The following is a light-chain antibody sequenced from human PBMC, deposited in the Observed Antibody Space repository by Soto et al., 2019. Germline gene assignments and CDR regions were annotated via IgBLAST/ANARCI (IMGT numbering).Light chain of an antibody. CDR1: HSFGSSY. J-gene: IGKJ3*01. CDR3: QQYGGGLFT. V-gene: IGKV3-20*01. CDR2: VAS. Sequence: EIALTQSPGNLSLSPGARATLSCRASHSFGSSYPAWYQQKPGQAPRLLIYVASSRATGIPDRFRGSGSGTDFTLTISRREPKDFAVYYCQQYGGGLFTFGPGTEVEMK.